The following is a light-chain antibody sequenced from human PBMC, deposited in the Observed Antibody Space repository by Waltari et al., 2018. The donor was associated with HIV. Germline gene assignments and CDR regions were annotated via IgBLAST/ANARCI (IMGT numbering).Light chain of an antibody. CDR2: DVT. Sequence: QSALTQPLSASGSPGQSVAISCTGTSSDVGGYEYVSWYQHRPGKAPKLILYDVTKRPSGVPDRFSGSKSGSTASLTVSGLQAEDEADYSCSSYAGSNNLIFGGGTKLTVL. CDR3: SSYAGSNNLI. J-gene: IGLJ2*01. V-gene: IGLV2-8*01. CDR1: SSDVGGYEY.